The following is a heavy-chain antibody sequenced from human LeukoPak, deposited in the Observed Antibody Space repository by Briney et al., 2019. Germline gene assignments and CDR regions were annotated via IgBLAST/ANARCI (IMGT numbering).Heavy chain of an antibody. D-gene: IGHD3-3*01. V-gene: IGHV3-23*01. J-gene: IGHJ4*02. CDR1: GFTFRSTV. Sequence: GGSLRLSCAASGFTFRSTVMTWVRQAPGKGRQWVSTISPDGAYIYYADSLRGRFTMSRDNSENTLYLQMTSLRVEDTAIYYCVKRFLESIVSEQWGQGTLVTVSS. CDR2: ISPDGAYI. CDR3: VKRFLESIVSEQ.